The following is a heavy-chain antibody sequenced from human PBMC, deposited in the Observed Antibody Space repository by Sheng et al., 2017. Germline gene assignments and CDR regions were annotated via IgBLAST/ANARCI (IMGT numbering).Heavy chain of an antibody. CDR1: GGTFSSYA. CDR3: ARDRNSYYDILTGSRGWFDP. CDR2: IIPIFGTA. J-gene: IGHJ5*02. D-gene: IGHD3-9*01. V-gene: IGHV1-69*05. Sequence: QVQLVQSGAEVKKPGSSVKVSCKASGGTFSSYAISWVRQAPGQGLEWMGGIIPIFGTANYAQKFQGRVTITTDESTSTAYMELSSLRSEDTAVYYCARDRNSYYDILTGSRGWFDPWGQGTLVTVSS.